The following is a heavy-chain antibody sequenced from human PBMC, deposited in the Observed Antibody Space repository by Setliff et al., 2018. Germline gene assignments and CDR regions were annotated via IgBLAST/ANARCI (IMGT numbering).Heavy chain of an antibody. J-gene: IGHJ6*02. CDR1: GFSFDDYA. D-gene: IGHD6-13*01. Sequence: GGSLRLSCAASGFSFDDYAMHWVRQAPGKGLEWVSGISWNSDTIGYADSVKGRFTISRDNAKKSLYLQMNSLRAEDMALYYCARDSAYSSRTSGMDVWGQGTTLTVSS. CDR2: ISWNSDTI. V-gene: IGHV3-9*03. CDR3: ARDSAYSSRTSGMDV.